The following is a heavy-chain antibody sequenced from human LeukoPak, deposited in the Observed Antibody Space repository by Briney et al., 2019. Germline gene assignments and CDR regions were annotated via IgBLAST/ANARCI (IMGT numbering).Heavy chain of an antibody. J-gene: IGHJ4*02. V-gene: IGHV3-23*01. D-gene: IGHD2-2*01. CDR1: GFTFSIYG. CDR2: IGGSGDRT. CDR3: AKPRISAITNSFDY. Sequence: GGTLRLSCAASGFTFSIYGMNWVRQSPGKGLEWVSGIGGSGDRTYYADSVEGRFSISRDNSKNTLYLQINSLRVEDTAVYYCAKPRISAITNSFDYWGQGILVTVSS.